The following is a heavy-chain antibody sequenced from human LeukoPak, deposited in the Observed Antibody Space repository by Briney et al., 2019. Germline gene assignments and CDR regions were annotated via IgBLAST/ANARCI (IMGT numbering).Heavy chain of an antibody. D-gene: IGHD1-1*01. V-gene: IGHV1-2*02. CDR1: GYTFTGYY. CDR3: ARERMYNWNVGLYYMDV. J-gene: IGHJ6*03. CDR2: INPNSGGT. Sequence: GASVKVSCKASGYTFTGYYMHWVRQAPGQGLEWMGWINPNSGGTNYAQKFQGRVTMTRDTSISTAYTELSRLRSDDTAVYYCARERMYNWNVGLYYMDVWGKGTTVTVSS.